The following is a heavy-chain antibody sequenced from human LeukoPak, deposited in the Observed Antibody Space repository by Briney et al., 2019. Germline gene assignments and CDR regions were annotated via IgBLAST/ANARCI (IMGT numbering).Heavy chain of an antibody. J-gene: IGHJ3*02. CDR1: GYTFTSYE. CDR3: AAYYDILTDAFDI. D-gene: IGHD3-9*01. V-gene: IGHV1-8*01. Sequence: GASVKVSCKASGYTFTSYEINWVRQATGQGLEWMGWMNPNSGNTGYAQKFQGRVTMTRNTSISTAYMELSSLRSEDTAVYYCAAYYDILTDAFDIWGQGTMVTVSS. CDR2: MNPNSGNT.